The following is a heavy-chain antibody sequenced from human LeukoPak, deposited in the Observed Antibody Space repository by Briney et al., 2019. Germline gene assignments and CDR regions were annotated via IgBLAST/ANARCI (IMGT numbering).Heavy chain of an antibody. Sequence: SETLSLTCTVSGGSISSSSYYWGWIRQPPGKGLEWIASIYYSGRTYSNPSLKSRVTISVDTSKNQFSLKLSSVTAADTAVYYCARSNCSGGDCYSWVSVDYWGQGTLVTVSS. D-gene: IGHD2-15*01. V-gene: IGHV4-39*01. J-gene: IGHJ4*02. CDR1: GGSISSSSYY. CDR2: IYYSGRT. CDR3: ARSNCSGGDCYSWVSVDY.